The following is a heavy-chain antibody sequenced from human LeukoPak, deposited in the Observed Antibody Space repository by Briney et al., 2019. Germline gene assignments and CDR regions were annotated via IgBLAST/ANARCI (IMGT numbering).Heavy chain of an antibody. J-gene: IGHJ4*02. CDR3: ARAGVGVTILDY. V-gene: IGHV3-7*01. D-gene: IGHD3-10*01. Sequence: GGSLRLSCAASGFTFSGSRMTWVRQTPGKGPELVAHINPDGNEQFYMDPVKGRFNITRDNAANSVYLQMNSLRVEDTALYYCARAGVGVTILDYWGQGTLVTVSS. CDR2: INPDGNEQ. CDR1: GFTFSGSR.